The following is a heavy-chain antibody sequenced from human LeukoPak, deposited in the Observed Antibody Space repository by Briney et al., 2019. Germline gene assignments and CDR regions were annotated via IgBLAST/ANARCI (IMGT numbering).Heavy chain of an antibody. CDR1: GFPFSSYW. Sequence: GGSLRLSCAASGFPFSSYWMSWVRQAPGKGLEWVANIKEDGSEKYYVDSVKGRFTISRDNAKNSLYLQMNSLRAVDTAVYYCARIQQWPLGSFDYWGQGTLVTVSS. D-gene: IGHD5-18*01. V-gene: IGHV3-7*05. CDR3: ARIQQWPLGSFDY. CDR2: IKEDGSEK. J-gene: IGHJ4*02.